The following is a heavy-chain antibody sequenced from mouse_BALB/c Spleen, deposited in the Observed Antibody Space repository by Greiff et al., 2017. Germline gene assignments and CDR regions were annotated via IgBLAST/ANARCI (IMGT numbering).Heavy chain of an antibody. V-gene: IGHV3-8*02. CDR3: ARLDGYGNYWFAY. D-gene: IGHD2-1*01. J-gene: IGHJ3*01. CDR2: ISYSGST. CDR1: GDSITSGY. Sequence: EVKLVESGPSLVKPSQTLSLTCSVTGDSITSGYWHWIRKFPGNKLEYMGYISYSGSTYYNPSLKSRISITRDTSKNQYYLQLNSVTTEDTATYYCARLDGYGNYWFAYWGQGTLVTVSA.